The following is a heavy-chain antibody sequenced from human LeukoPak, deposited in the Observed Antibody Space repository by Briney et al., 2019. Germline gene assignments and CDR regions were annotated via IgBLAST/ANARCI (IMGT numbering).Heavy chain of an antibody. V-gene: IGHV5-10-1*01. Sequence: KRGESLKISCKGSGYSFTSYWISWVRQIPGKGLEWMGRIDPSDSYTNYSPSFQGHVTMSADKSISTAYLQWRSLKASDTAMYYCARHIAATGSYYFDYWGQGTLVTVSS. CDR3: ARHIAATGSYYFDY. J-gene: IGHJ4*02. CDR1: GYSFTSYW. CDR2: IDPSDSYT. D-gene: IGHD6-13*01.